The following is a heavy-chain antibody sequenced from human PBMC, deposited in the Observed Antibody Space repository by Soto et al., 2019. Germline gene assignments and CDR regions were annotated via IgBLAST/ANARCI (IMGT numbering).Heavy chain of an antibody. V-gene: IGHV1-69*13. J-gene: IGHJ6*02. D-gene: IGHD6-6*01. CDR1: GGTFSSYA. CDR3: AREIAARRGTDV. Sequence: SVKVSCKASGGTFSSYAISWVRQAPGQGLEWMGGIIPIFGTANYAQKFQGRVTITADESTSTAYMELSSLRSEDTAVYYCAREIAARRGTDVWGQGTTVTVSS. CDR2: IIPIFGTA.